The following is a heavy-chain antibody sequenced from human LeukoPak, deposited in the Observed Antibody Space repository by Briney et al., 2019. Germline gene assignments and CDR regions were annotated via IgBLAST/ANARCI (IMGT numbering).Heavy chain of an antibody. Sequence: GGSLRLSCAASGFTFDDYAMHWVRQAPGKGLEWVSLISGDGGSTYYADSVKGRFTISRDNSKNSLYLQMNSLRTEDTALYYCANVTFFSALDYWGQGTLVTVSS. V-gene: IGHV3-43*02. J-gene: IGHJ4*02. CDR1: GFTFDDYA. CDR2: ISGDGGST. D-gene: IGHD2-21*02. CDR3: ANVTFFSALDY.